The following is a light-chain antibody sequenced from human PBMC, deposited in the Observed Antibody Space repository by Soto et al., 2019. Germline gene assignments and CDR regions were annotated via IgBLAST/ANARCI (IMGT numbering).Light chain of an antibody. J-gene: IGLJ2*01. CDR3: AAWDGRLRGVV. CDR2: RNS. Sequence: QSVLTQPPSASGTPGQRVTISCAGSSSNIGSQNVYWYQQVPGSAPKLLIYRNSQRPSGVPDRFSGSKSGTSASLAISGLQSEDEADYYCAAWDGRLRGVVFGGGTKLTVL. CDR1: SSNIGSQN. V-gene: IGLV1-47*01.